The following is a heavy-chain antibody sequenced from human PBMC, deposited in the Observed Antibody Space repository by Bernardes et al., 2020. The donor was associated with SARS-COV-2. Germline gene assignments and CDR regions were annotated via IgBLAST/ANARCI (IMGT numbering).Heavy chain of an antibody. CDR2: ISSYNGIT. D-gene: IGHD4-17*01. V-gene: IGHV1-18*04. J-gene: IGHJ4*02. CDR3: AAEGRLRHQPTDF. Sequence: ASVQVSCKASGYTFTNYDITWVRQAPGQGLEWMGWISSYNGITNYAQKIQGRVTMTTDTPTSTAYMELRSLRSDDTAVYYCAAEGRLRHQPTDFWGQGTLVTVSS. CDR1: GYTFTNYD.